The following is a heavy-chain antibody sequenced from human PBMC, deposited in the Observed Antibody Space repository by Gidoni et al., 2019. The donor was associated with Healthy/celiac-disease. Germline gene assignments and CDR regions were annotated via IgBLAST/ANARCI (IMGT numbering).Heavy chain of an antibody. V-gene: IGHV3-30*03. Sequence: QVQLVESGGGVVQPGRSLRLSCAASGFTFSSYGMHWVRQAPGKGLEWVAVISYDGSNKYYADSVKGRFTISRDNSKNTLYLQMNSLRAEDTAVYYWAREIVGATQGWGQGTLVTVSS. D-gene: IGHD1-26*01. CDR3: AREIVGATQG. CDR2: ISYDGSNK. J-gene: IGHJ4*02. CDR1: GFTFSSYG.